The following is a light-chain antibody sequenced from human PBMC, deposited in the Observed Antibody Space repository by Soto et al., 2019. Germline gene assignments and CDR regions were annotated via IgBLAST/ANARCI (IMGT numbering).Light chain of an antibody. CDR1: SGSVSTSNY. V-gene: IGLV8-61*01. Sequence: QTVVTQEPSFSVSPGRTVTLTCGLTSGSVSTSNYPSWYQQTPGQPPRTLIYNTDTRSSGVPDRFSGSILGNKAALTITGAQADDESVYYCVLYMGSVIWVFGGGAKLTVL. CDR2: NTD. CDR3: VLYMGSVIWV. J-gene: IGLJ3*02.